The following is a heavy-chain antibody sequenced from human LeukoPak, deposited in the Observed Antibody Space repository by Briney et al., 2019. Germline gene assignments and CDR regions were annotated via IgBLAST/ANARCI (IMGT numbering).Heavy chain of an antibody. CDR2: ICAYNGNT. Sequence: ASVKVSCKASGYTFTSYGISSVRQAPGQGLERMGWICAYNGNTNYAQKLQGRVTMTTDTSTSTAYMELRSLRSDDTAVYYCARALFVVVVAALRRPGAFDIWGQGTMVTVSS. CDR3: ARALFVVVVAALRRPGAFDI. D-gene: IGHD2-15*01. V-gene: IGHV1-18*01. J-gene: IGHJ3*02. CDR1: GYTFTSYG.